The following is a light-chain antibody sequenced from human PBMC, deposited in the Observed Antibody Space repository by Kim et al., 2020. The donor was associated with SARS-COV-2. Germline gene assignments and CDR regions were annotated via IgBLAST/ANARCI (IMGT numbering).Light chain of an antibody. J-gene: IGKJ4*01. CDR3: QQYGTSPET. V-gene: IGKV3-20*01. CDR2: GAS. Sequence: PGEGATLSCRASQSVSSNYLAWYQQKPGQAPRLLIYGASSRATGIPDRCSGSGSGTDFTLSINRLEPEDFAVYYCQQYGTSPETFGGGTKVDIK. CDR1: QSVSSNY.